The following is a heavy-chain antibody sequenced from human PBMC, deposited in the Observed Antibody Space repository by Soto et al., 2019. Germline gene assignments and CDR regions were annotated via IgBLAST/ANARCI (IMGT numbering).Heavy chain of an antibody. D-gene: IGHD6-13*01. CDR1: GGSISSSSFH. V-gene: IGHV4-39*01. J-gene: IGHJ4*02. Sequence: PSETLSLTCTVSGGSISSSSFHWGWIRQPPGKGLEWIGSIYYSGSTNYNPSLKSRVTISVDTSKNQFSLKLSSVTAADTAVYYCARQKYSSSWLHFDYWGQGTLVTVSS. CDR2: IYYSGST. CDR3: ARQKYSSSWLHFDY.